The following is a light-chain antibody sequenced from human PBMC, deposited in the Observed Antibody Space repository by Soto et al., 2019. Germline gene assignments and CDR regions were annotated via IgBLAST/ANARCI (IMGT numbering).Light chain of an antibody. J-gene: IGKJ1*01. CDR1: QSVPSNY. V-gene: IGKV3-20*01. Sequence: EIVLTQSPGTVSLSPGERATLSCRASQSVPSNYLAWYQQKPGQAPRLLIYGASSRATGIPGRFSGSGSGTDFTLTISSLEPEDFVVYYCHQYGSSPRTFGQGTKLEI. CDR2: GAS. CDR3: HQYGSSPRT.